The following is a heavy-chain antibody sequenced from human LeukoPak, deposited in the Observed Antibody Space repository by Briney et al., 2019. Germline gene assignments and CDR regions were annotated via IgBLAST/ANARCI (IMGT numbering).Heavy chain of an antibody. CDR1: GFTFDDYS. J-gene: IGHJ6*03. Sequence: GGSLRLSCAASGFTFDDYSMHWVRQAPGKGLEWVSLITWDGGTTYYAHSVKGRFTISRDNSKNSLHLQMNSLSAEDTALSYCVKALGITSGSMDVWGKGTTVTVSS. D-gene: IGHD1-20*01. CDR2: ITWDGGTT. CDR3: VKALGITSGSMDV. V-gene: IGHV3-43D*04.